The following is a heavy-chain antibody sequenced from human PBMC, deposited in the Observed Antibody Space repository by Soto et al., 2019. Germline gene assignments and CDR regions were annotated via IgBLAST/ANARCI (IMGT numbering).Heavy chain of an antibody. CDR1: GFTFSTCA. V-gene: IGHV3-30-3*01. J-gene: IGHJ4*02. CDR3: ARDAMAGYYFDS. D-gene: IGHD2-2*01. CDR2: ISYDGSIE. Sequence: QVQLVESGGGVVQPGRSLRLSCVASGFTFSTCAIHWVSQAPGKGLEWVAGISYDGSIEYYPDSVKGRFTISRDNSKNTLYLQMNSLRAEDTAVYYCARDAMAGYYFDSWCQGTLVTVSS.